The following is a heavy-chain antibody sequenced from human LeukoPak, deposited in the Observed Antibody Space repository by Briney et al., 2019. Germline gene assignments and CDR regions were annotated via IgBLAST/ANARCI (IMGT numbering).Heavy chain of an antibody. CDR1: VYTFTSYY. V-gene: IGHV1-46*01. Sequence: ASVKVSCKASVYTFTSYYMHWVRQAPGQGLEWMGIINPSGGSTSYAQKFQGRVTMTRDTSTSTVYMALSSLRSEGTAVYYCARGRAITMVRGVVRYYFDYWGQGTLVTVSS. CDR2: INPSGGST. D-gene: IGHD3-10*01. CDR3: ARGRAITMVRGVVRYYFDY. J-gene: IGHJ4*02.